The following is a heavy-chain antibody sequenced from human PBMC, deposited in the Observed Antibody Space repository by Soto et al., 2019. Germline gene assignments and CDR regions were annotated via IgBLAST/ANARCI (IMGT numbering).Heavy chain of an antibody. CDR3: ARQGRGYCYWYFDL. CDR1: GGSFSGYY. D-gene: IGHD2-15*01. Sequence: QVQLQQWGAGLLKPSETLSLTCAVYGGSFSGYYWSWIRQPPGKGLEWIGEINHSGSTNYNPSLKSRVTISVDPSKNQFSRKLSSVTAADTAVYYCARQGRGYCYWYFDLWGRGTLVTVSS. J-gene: IGHJ2*01. V-gene: IGHV4-34*01. CDR2: INHSGST.